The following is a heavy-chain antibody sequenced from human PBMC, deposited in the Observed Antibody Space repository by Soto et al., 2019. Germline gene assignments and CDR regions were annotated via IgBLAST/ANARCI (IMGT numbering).Heavy chain of an antibody. CDR1: VYTFTSYG. CDR2: ISAYNGNT. Sequence: ASGKVSCKASVYTFTSYGISWVRQAHGQGLEWMGWISAYNGNTNYAQKLQGRVTMTTDTSTSTAYMELRSLRSDDTAVYYCARVRDYYDSSGYYTDSAFDIWGQGTMVTVSS. V-gene: IGHV1-18*01. CDR3: ARVRDYYDSSGYYTDSAFDI. J-gene: IGHJ3*02. D-gene: IGHD3-22*01.